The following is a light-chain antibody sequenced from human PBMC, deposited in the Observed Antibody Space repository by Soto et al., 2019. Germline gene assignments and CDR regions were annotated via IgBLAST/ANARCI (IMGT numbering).Light chain of an antibody. J-gene: IGKJ2*01. CDR1: QSVSSSY. V-gene: IGKV3-20*01. Sequence: EIVLTQSPGTLSLSPGERATLSCRASQSVSSSYLAWYQQKPGQAPRLLIYGASSRTTGIEDRFSGSGSGTDFTLTISRLEPEDFAVYYCEQYGSSTMYTFGQGTKLEIK. CDR3: EQYGSSTMYT. CDR2: GAS.